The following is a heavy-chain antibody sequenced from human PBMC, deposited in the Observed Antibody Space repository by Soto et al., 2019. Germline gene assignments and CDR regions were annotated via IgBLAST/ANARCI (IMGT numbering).Heavy chain of an antibody. J-gene: IGHJ4*02. Sequence: PGGSVKRYCAAFGFTFSNYYMSWVRQAPGKGLEWVANIKQDGSDKHYVDSVKGRFTIPRDNAKKSLYLQMNSLRADDTAVYYCVRDDGNFPFDFWAQGTQVIVYS. D-gene: IGHD1-7*01. V-gene: IGHV3-7*03. CDR2: IKQDGSDK. CDR3: VRDDGNFPFDF. CDR1: GFTFSNYY.